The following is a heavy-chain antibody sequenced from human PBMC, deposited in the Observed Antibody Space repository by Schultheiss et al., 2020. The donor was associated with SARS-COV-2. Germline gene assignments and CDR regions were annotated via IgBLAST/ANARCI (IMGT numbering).Heavy chain of an antibody. D-gene: IGHD3-10*01. Sequence: SETLSLTCAVYGGSFSGYYWSWIRQPPGKGLEWIGYIYYSGSTNYNPSLKSRVTISVDTSKNQFSLKLSSVTAADTAVYYCATLAVGYYGMDVWGQGTTVTVSS. J-gene: IGHJ6*02. V-gene: IGHV4-59*08. CDR3: ATLAVGYYGMDV. CDR1: GGSFSGYY. CDR2: IYYSGST.